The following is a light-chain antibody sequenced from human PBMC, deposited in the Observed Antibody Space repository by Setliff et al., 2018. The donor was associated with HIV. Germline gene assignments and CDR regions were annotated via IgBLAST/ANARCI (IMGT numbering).Light chain of an antibody. J-gene: IGLJ1*01. CDR3: ISYAGGNNYV. V-gene: IGLV2-14*03. CDR2: DVN. Sequence: QSALAQPASVSGSPGQSITISCTGTSSDVGGYDFVSWYQFHPGRAPRLMIYDVNKRSSGVSNRFSGSKSGDTASLTISGLQAEDEADYYCISYAGGNNYVFGTGTKVTVL. CDR1: SSDVGGYDF.